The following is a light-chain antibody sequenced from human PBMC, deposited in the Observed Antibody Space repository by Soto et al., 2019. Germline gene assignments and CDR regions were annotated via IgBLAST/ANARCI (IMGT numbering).Light chain of an antibody. V-gene: IGLV2-14*01. J-gene: IGLJ1*01. CDR3: SSYTSSTTLYV. CDR1: PSDVGGYNY. Sequence: SALTQPASVAGSPGQSITISCTGTPSDVGGYNYVSWYQQHPGKAPKLMIYEVSNRPSGVSNRFSGSKSGNTASLTISGLQAEDEADYYCSSYTSSTTLYVFGTGTKLTVL. CDR2: EVS.